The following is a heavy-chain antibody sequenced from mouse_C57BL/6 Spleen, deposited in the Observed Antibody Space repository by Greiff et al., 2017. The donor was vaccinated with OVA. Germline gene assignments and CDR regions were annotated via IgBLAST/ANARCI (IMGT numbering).Heavy chain of an antibody. V-gene: IGHV1-53*01. Sequence: QVQLQQPGTELVKPGASVKLSCKASGYTFTSYWMHWVKQRPGQGLEWIGNINPSNGGTNYNEKFKSKATLTVDKSSSTAYMQLSSLTSEDSAVYYCARSLITTVVATRAMDYWGQGTSVTVSS. CDR3: ARSLITTVVATRAMDY. D-gene: IGHD1-1*01. CDR1: GYTFTSYW. J-gene: IGHJ4*01. CDR2: INPSNGGT.